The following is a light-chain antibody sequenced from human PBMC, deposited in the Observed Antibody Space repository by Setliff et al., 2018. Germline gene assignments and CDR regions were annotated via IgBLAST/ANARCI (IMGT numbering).Light chain of an antibody. V-gene: IGLV7-46*01. CDR2: DTS. Sequence: QAVVTQEPSLTVSPGGTVTLTCGSGSGAVTNGHYPYWFQQRPGQAPTTLIYDTSNKYSWTPARFSGSLLGGKAALTLSGAQPEDEADYFCFLSYYGTVVFGGGTKVTVL. CDR1: SGAVTNGHY. CDR3: FLSYYGTVV. J-gene: IGLJ2*01.